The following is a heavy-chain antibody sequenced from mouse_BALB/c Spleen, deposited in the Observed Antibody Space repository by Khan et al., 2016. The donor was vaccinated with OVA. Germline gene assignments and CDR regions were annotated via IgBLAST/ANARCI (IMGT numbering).Heavy chain of an antibody. CDR3: ARRTTEYALDY. CDR2: INPRSDYT. V-gene: IGHV1-4*01. CDR1: GYTFTSHT. D-gene: IGHD2-14*01. J-gene: IGHJ4*01. Sequence: VQLQQSGAELARPGASVKMSCKASGYTFTSHTMHWVKQRSGQGLEWIGYINPRSDYTQYNQKFNDKATLTADISSSTAYMQLSSLTSEDSAVYYCARRTTEYALDYWGQGTSVTVSS.